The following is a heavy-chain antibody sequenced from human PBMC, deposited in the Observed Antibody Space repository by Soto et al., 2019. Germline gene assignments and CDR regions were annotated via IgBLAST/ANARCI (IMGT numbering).Heavy chain of an antibody. V-gene: IGHV4-30-2*01. CDR3: AREFSGGPVGGMDV. J-gene: IGHJ6*02. CDR2: IWHSGST. D-gene: IGHD1-26*01. CDR1: GGSISSGGYS. Sequence: SETLSLTCAVSGGSISSGGYSWSWIRQPPGKGLEWIGYIWHSGSTYYNPSLKSRVTISVDRSKNQFSLKLSSVTAADTAVYYCAREFSGGPVGGMDVWGQGTTVTVSS.